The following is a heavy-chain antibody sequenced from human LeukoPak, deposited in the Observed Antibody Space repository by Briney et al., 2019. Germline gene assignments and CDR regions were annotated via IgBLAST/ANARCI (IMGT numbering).Heavy chain of an antibody. Sequence: ASGKVSCKASGYTCTSYDINWVRQATGRGSEWMGWKNPNSGNTGYTQKFQGRVTITRNTSISTAYMELSSLRSEDTAVYYGARDSRGPAAGAYYFDYWGQGTLVTVSS. D-gene: IGHD6-13*01. CDR1: GYTCTSYD. J-gene: IGHJ4*02. CDR2: KNPNSGNT. V-gene: IGHV1-8*01. CDR3: ARDSRGPAAGAYYFDY.